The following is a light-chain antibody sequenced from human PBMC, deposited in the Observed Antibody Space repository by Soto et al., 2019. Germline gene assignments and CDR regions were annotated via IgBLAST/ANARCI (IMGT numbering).Light chain of an antibody. CDR2: DAS. V-gene: IGKV3-11*01. CDR3: QQRSNWPPRIT. Sequence: EIVLTQSPATLSLSPGERATLSCRASQSVISYLAWYQHKPGQAPRLLIYDASNRATGIPARFSGSGSGTDFTLTISSLEPEDFAVYYCQQRSNWPPRITFGQGTRLEIK. J-gene: IGKJ5*01. CDR1: QSVISY.